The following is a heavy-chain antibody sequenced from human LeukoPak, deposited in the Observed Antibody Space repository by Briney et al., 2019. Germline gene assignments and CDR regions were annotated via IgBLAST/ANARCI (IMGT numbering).Heavy chain of an antibody. CDR2: IYYSGST. CDR3: ARNILWFGELLSY. J-gene: IGHJ4*02. D-gene: IGHD3-10*01. V-gene: IGHV4-39*01. CDR1: GGSISSSSYY. Sequence: SETLSLTCTVSGGSISSSSYYWGWIRQPPGKGLEWIGSIYYSGSTYYNPSLKSRVTISVDTSKSQFSLKLSSVTAADTAVYYCARNILWFGELLSYWGQGTLVTVSS.